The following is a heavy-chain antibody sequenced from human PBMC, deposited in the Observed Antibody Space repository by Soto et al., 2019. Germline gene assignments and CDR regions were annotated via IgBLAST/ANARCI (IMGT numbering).Heavy chain of an antibody. V-gene: IGHV3-23*01. D-gene: IGHD6-13*01. CDR3: AKGFSQQHLVHFYY. CDR2: TIDTGGST. J-gene: IGHJ4*02. Sequence: GGSLRLSCAASGFTFSNYAMSWVRLAPGKGLEWVSTTIDTGGSTYYADSVKGRFTISRDNSKNTLSLQMNSLRAEDTAVYYCAKGFSQQHLVHFYYWGQVNLVTVS. CDR1: GFTFSNYA.